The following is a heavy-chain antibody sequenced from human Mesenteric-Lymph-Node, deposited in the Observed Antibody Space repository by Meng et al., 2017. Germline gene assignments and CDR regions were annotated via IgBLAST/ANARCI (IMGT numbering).Heavy chain of an antibody. D-gene: IGHD3-22*01. CDR1: GFTFSSYW. V-gene: IGHV3-7*01. J-gene: IGHJ3*02. CDR2: IKQDGSEE. CDR3: ATSPYYYDSSGYEDAFDI. Sequence: GESLKISCEASGFTFSSYWMSWVRQAPGKGLGWVANIKQDGSEEYYVDSVKGRFTISRDNAENSLSLQMNSLRAEDTAVYYCATSPYYYDSSGYEDAFDIWGQGTMVTVSS.